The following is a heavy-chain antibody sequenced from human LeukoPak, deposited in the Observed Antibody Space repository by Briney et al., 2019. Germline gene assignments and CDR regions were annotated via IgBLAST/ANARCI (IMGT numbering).Heavy chain of an antibody. CDR1: GFTFRNYE. V-gene: IGHV3-69-1*01. Sequence: GGSLRLSCAASGFTFRNYEMNWVRQAPGKGLEWVSSISSSSYIYYADSVKGRFTISRDNAKKSLYLQMNSLRAEDTAVYYCARDQGGYYDSSGYFGFDYWGQGTLVTVSS. D-gene: IGHD3-22*01. CDR3: ARDQGGYYDSSGYFGFDY. J-gene: IGHJ4*02. CDR2: ISSSSYI.